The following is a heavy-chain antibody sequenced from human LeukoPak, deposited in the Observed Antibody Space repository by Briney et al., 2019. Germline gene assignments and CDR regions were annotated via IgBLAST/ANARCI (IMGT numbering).Heavy chain of an antibody. J-gene: IGHJ4*02. CDR3: ASEPFYYYDSSGQIDY. CDR2: INHSGST. CDR1: GGSFSGYY. Sequence: SETLSPTCAVYGGSFSGYYWSWIRQPPGKGLEWIGEINHSGSTNYNPSLKSRVTISVDTSKNQFSLKLSSVTAADTAVYYCASEPFYYYDSSGQIDYWGQGTLVTVSS. D-gene: IGHD3-22*01. V-gene: IGHV4-34*01.